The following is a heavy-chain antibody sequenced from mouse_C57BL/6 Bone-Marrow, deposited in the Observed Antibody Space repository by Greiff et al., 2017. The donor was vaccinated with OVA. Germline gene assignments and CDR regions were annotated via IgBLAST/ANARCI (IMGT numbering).Heavy chain of an antibody. V-gene: IGHV1-26*01. CDR1: GYTFTDYY. CDR2: INPNNGGT. J-gene: IGHJ4*01. Sequence: VQLQQSGPELVKPGASVKISCKASGYTFTDYYMNWVKQSHGKSLEWIGDINPNNGGTSYNQKFKGKATLTVDKSSSTAYMELRSLTSEDSAVYYCARGAVVAPYYYAMDYWGQGTSVTVSS. CDR3: ARGAVVAPYYYAMDY. D-gene: IGHD1-1*01.